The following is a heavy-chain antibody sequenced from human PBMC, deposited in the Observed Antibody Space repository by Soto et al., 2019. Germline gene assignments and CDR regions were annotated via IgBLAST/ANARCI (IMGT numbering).Heavy chain of an antibody. CDR3: ARDGHDYGDYSYYYYYYGMDV. J-gene: IGHJ6*02. V-gene: IGHV3-33*01. Sequence: PGGFLRLSCAASGFTFSSYGMHWVRQAPGKGLEWVAVIWYDGSNKYYADSVKGRFTISRDNSKNTLYLQMNSLRAEDTAVYYCARDGHDYGDYSYYYYYYGMDVWGQGTTVTVSS. D-gene: IGHD4-17*01. CDR1: GFTFSSYG. CDR2: IWYDGSNK.